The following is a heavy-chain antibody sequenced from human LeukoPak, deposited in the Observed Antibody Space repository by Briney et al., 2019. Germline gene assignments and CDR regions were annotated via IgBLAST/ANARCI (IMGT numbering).Heavy chain of an antibody. D-gene: IGHD3-22*01. V-gene: IGHV1-2*02. CDR1: GYTFTGYY. CDR3: ARVYQLYYYDSSGYYPEDY. CDR2: INPNSGGT. Sequence: GASVKVSCKASGYTFTGYYMHWVRQAPGQGLEWMGWINPNSGGTNYAQKLQGRVTMTTDTSTSTAYMELRSLRSDDTAVYYCARVYQLYYYDSSGYYPEDYWGQGTLVTVSS. J-gene: IGHJ4*02.